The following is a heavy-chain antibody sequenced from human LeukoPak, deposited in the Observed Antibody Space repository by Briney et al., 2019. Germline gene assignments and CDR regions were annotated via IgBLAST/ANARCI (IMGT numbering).Heavy chain of an antibody. CDR1: GFTFSSFG. CDR3: ARGFLDFDS. D-gene: IGHD3-3*01. J-gene: IGHJ4*02. Sequence: GRSQRLSCVASGFTFSSFGMHWVRQAPGKGLEWVALIWYDGSNTYYADSVKGRFTIFRNDSKNTVYLQMNSLRAEDTALYYCARGFLDFDSWGQGTLVIVSS. V-gene: IGHV3-33*01. CDR2: IWYDGSNT.